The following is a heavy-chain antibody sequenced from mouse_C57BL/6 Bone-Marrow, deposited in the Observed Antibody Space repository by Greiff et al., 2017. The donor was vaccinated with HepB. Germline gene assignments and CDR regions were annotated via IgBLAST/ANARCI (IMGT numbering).Heavy chain of an antibody. CDR1: GFTFTDYY. V-gene: IGHV7-3*01. CDR3: ARSYSNPAWFAY. CDR2: IRNKANGYTT. J-gene: IGHJ3*01. Sequence: EVKLEESGGGLVQPGGSLSLSCAASGFTFTDYYMSWVRQPPGKALEWLGFIRNKANGYTTEYSASVKGRFTISRDNSQSILYLQMNALRAEDSATYYCARSYSNPAWFAYWGQGTLVTVSA. D-gene: IGHD2-5*01.